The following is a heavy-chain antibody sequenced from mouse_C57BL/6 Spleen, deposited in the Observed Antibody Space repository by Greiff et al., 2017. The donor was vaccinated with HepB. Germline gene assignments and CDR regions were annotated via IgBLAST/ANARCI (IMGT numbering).Heavy chain of an antibody. CDR3: ASGGLAMIKDWYFDV. D-gene: IGHD2-4*01. J-gene: IGHJ1*03. CDR2: IYPGDGDT. Sequence: QVQLQQSGAELVKPGASVKISCKASGYAFSSYWMNWVKQRPGMGLEWIGQIYPGDGDTNYNGKFKGKATLTADKSSSTAYMQLSSLTSEDSAVYFCASGGLAMIKDWYFDVWGTGTTVTVSS. V-gene: IGHV1-80*01. CDR1: GYAFSSYW.